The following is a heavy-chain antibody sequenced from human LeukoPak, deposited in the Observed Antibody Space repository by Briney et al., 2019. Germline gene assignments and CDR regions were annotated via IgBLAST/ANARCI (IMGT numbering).Heavy chain of an antibody. CDR1: GFTFSSYG. D-gene: IGHD3-16*01. V-gene: IGHV3-30*02. CDR2: IRYDGSNK. Sequence: PGGSLRLSCAASGFTFSSYGMHWVRQAPGKGLEWVAFIRYDGSNKYYADSVKGRFTISRDNSKNTLYLQMNSLRAEDTAVYYCAKFRGAHDAFDIWGQGTMVTVSS. CDR3: AKFRGAHDAFDI. J-gene: IGHJ3*02.